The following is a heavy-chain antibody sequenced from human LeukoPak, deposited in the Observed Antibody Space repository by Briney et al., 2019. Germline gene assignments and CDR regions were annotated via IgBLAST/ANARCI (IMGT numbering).Heavy chain of an antibody. Sequence: SETLSLTCAVSGYSISSGYYWDWIRQPPGKGLEWIGNIYHSGSTYYNPSLKSRVTISVDTSKNQFSLKLSSVTAADTAVYYCARQYWDDSKFDYWSQGTLVTVSS. J-gene: IGHJ4*02. CDR1: GYSISSGYY. CDR2: IYHSGST. CDR3: ARQYWDDSKFDY. V-gene: IGHV4-38-2*01. D-gene: IGHD3-22*01.